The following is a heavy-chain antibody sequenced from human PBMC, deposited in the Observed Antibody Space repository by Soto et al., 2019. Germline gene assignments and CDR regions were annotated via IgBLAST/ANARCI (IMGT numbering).Heavy chain of an antibody. CDR3: ARAQLASGLEGSGWFDP. D-gene: IGHD6-6*01. V-gene: IGHV4-61*01. J-gene: IGHJ5*02. Sequence: PSETLSLTCTVSGGSVSSGSYYWSWIRQPPGKGLEWIGYIYYSGSTNYNPSLKSRVTISVDTSKNQFSLKLSSVTAADTAVYYCARAQLASGLEGSGWFDPWGQGTLVTVSS. CDR2: IYYSGST. CDR1: GGSVSSGSYY.